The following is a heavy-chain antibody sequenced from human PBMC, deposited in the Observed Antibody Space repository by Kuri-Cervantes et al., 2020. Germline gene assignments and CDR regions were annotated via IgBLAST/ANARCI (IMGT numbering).Heavy chain of an antibody. CDR1: GGSISSSGFY. CDR3: ARDSRVGWFDP. Sequence: GSLRLSCTVSGGSISSSGFYWGWIRQSPGKGLEYIGSIYYSGSSYYNPSLKSRVGISLDTSKNQFSLKLSTVTAADTAVYYCARDSRVGWFDPWGQGTLVTVSS. CDR2: IYYSGSS. J-gene: IGHJ5*02. V-gene: IGHV4-39*07. D-gene: IGHD2-15*01.